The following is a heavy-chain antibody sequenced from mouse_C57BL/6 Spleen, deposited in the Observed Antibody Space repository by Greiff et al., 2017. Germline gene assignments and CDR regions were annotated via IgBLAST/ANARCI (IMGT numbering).Heavy chain of an antibody. D-gene: IGHD4-1*01. Sequence: DVHLVESGGGLVKPGGSLKLSCAASGFTFSSYAMSWVRQTPEKRLEWVATISDGGSYTYYPDNVKGRFTISRDNAKNNLYLQMSHLKSEDTAMYYCAREANWDRDAMDYWGQGTSVTVSS. CDR2: ISDGGSYT. V-gene: IGHV5-4*01. CDR1: GFTFSSYA. CDR3: AREANWDRDAMDY. J-gene: IGHJ4*01.